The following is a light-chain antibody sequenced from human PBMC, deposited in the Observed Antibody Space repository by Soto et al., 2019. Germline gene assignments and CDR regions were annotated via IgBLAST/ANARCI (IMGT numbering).Light chain of an antibody. CDR3: MQALQTPRT. Sequence: VVLTQSPLSLPVTLGQPASISCRSSQSPVYSDGDTYLSWFQQRPGQSPRRLMYKVSNRDSGVPDRFIGSGSGTDFTLRISRVEAEDVGLYYCMQALQTPRTFGQGTRWIS. CDR2: KVS. J-gene: IGKJ1*01. CDR1: QSPVYSDGDTY. V-gene: IGKV2-30*01.